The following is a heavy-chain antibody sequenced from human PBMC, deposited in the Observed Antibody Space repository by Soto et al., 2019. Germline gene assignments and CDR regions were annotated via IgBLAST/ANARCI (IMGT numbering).Heavy chain of an antibody. J-gene: IGHJ6*02. CDR2: ISAYNGNT. Sequence: GASVKVSCKASGYTFTNFGISWVRQAPGQGLERMGWISAYNGNTNYAQKFQGRVTMTEDTSTDAANMELSSRRSEDPAVYYCATFLGPRTTVKAYYYYFGMDVWGQGTTVTVSS. CDR3: ATFLGPRTTVKAYYYYFGMDV. CDR1: GYTFTNFG. D-gene: IGHD4-4*01. V-gene: IGHV1-18*01.